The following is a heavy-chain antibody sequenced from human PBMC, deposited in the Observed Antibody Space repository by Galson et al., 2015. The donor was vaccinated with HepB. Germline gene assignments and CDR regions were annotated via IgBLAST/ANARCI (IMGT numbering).Heavy chain of an antibody. J-gene: IGHJ6*02. D-gene: IGHD3-22*01. Sequence: SVKVSCKASGYTFTSYAMHWVRQAPGQRLEWMGWINAGNGNTKYSQKFQGRVTITRDTSASTAYMELSSLRSEDTAVYYCARDSYYYDSSGYYPHYGMDVWGQGTTVTVSS. CDR1: GYTFTSYA. V-gene: IGHV1-3*01. CDR2: INAGNGNT. CDR3: ARDSYYYDSSGYYPHYGMDV.